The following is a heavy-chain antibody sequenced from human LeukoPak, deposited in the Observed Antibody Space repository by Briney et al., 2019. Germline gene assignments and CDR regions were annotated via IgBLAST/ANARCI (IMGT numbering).Heavy chain of an antibody. CDR3: ATLDNTSPA. J-gene: IGHJ4*02. CDR1: GFTFDDYA. V-gene: IGHV3-9*01. Sequence: PGGSLRLSCAASGFTFDDYAMHWVRQAPGKGLGWVSGINWNSGSIGYADSVKGRFTISRDNAKNSLYLQMNSLRAEDTALYYCATLDNTSPAWGQGILVTVSS. D-gene: IGHD2-2*01. CDR2: INWNSGSI.